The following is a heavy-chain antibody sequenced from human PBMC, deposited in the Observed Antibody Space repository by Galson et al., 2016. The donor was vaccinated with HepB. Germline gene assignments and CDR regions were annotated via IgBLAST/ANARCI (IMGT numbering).Heavy chain of an antibody. CDR2: IYPGDSDT. D-gene: IGHD3-10*01. CDR1: GYMFSGYW. Sequence: QSGAEVKKPGESLKISCEGSGYMFSGYWIGWVRQMPGKGLEWVGIIYPGDSDTNYSPSFQGPVTISADKSISTAYLQWSSLKASDTAMYYCASGYGSGTYYSSETYHYYYMDVWGKGTTVTVSS. J-gene: IGHJ6*03. V-gene: IGHV5-51*01. CDR3: ASGYGSGTYYSSETYHYYYMDV.